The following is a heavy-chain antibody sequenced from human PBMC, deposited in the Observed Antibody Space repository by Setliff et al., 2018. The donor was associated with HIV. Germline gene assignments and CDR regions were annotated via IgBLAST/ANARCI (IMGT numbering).Heavy chain of an antibody. J-gene: IGHJ4*02. D-gene: IGHD3-16*01. CDR2: IYYSGST. Sequence: SETLSLTCTVSGGSISSHFWSWIRQPPGKGLEWIGSIYYSGSTNYNPSLKSRVTISVVTSKNQFSLKLSSVTAADTAVYYCARGTLYYDYVWGTPFPLDYWGQGTLVTVSS. CDR1: GGSISSHF. V-gene: IGHV4-59*11. CDR3: ARGTLYYDYVWGTPFPLDY.